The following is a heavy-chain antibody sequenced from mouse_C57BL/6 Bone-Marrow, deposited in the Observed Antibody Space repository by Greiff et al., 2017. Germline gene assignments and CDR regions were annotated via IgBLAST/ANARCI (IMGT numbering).Heavy chain of an antibody. J-gene: IGHJ2*01. V-gene: IGHV3-6*01. Sequence: DVKLQESGPGLVKPSQSLSLTCSVTGYSITSGYYWNWIRQFPGNKLEWMGYISYDGSNNYNPSLKNRISITRDTSKNQFFLKLNSVTTEDTATYYCAIDSSGYNFDYWGQGTTLTVSS. CDR3: AIDSSGYNFDY. CDR2: ISYDGSN. D-gene: IGHD3-2*02. CDR1: GYSITSGYY.